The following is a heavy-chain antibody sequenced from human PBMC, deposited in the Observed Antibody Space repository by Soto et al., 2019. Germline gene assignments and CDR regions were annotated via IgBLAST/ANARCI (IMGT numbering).Heavy chain of an antibody. V-gene: IGHV3-30*01. D-gene: IGHD3-10*01. CDR3: ARRYGSAFDI. CDR2: ISYDGSNK. CDR1: GFTFSNYA. Sequence: HPGGSLRLSCAASGFTFSNYAMHWVRQAPGKGLEWVAVISYDGSNKYYADSVKGRFTISRDNSKNTLYLRMNSLRAEDTAVYYCARRYGSAFDIWGQGTMVTVSS. J-gene: IGHJ3*02.